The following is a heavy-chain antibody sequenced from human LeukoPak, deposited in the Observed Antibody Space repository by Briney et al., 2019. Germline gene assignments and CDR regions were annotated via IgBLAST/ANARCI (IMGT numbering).Heavy chain of an antibody. CDR2: ISCSSSYI. V-gene: IGHV3-21*01. CDR3: AAGYSSGWYYFDY. Sequence: PGGTLSLSCAASVFTFSSYSMNWVPQAPGKGLEGVSSISCSSSYIYYADSVKGRFTISRDIAKNSLYLQMNSLRAEDTAVYYCAAGYSSGWYYFDYWGQGTLVTVSS. D-gene: IGHD6-19*01. CDR1: VFTFSSYS. J-gene: IGHJ4*02.